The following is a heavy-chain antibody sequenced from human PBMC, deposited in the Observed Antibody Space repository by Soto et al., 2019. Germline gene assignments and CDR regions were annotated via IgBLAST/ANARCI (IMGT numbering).Heavy chain of an antibody. Sequence: PGGSLRLSCAASGFTVSSNYMSWVRQAPGKGLEWVSIIYSGGSTYYADSVKGRFTISRDNSRNTLYVQMNSLRAEDTAVYYCARGPDFGAFDIWGQGTMVTVSS. CDR2: IYSGGST. CDR3: ARGPDFGAFDI. J-gene: IGHJ3*02. V-gene: IGHV3-66*01. CDR1: GFTVSSNY. D-gene: IGHD3-16*01.